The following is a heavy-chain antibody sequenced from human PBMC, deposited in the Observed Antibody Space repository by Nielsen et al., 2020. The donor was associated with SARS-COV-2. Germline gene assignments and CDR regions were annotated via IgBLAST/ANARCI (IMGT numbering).Heavy chain of an antibody. J-gene: IGHJ6*03. CDR1: AYTFTTYA. CDR3: ARDLVVGATTWYYMDV. CDR2: INAGNGNT. V-gene: IGHV1-3*01. D-gene: IGHD1-26*01. Sequence: ALLMVSCYASAYTFTTYAVHWVRQAPGEKLEWMGWINAGNGNTKYSQKFQGRVTITRDTSASTAYMELSSLRSEDTAVYYCARDLVVGATTWYYMDVWGKGTTVTVSS.